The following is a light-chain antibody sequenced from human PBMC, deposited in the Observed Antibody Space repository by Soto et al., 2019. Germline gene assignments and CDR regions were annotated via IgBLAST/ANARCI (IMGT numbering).Light chain of an antibody. Sequence: IVLTQSPGTLSLSPGERATLSCRASQSVSSSYLAWYQQKPGQAPRLLIYGASSRATGIPDRFSGSGSGTDFPRTISRLEPEDFAVYYCQQYGSSPYTFGQGTKLEIK. CDR2: GAS. J-gene: IGKJ2*01. CDR1: QSVSSSY. CDR3: QQYGSSPYT. V-gene: IGKV3-20*01.